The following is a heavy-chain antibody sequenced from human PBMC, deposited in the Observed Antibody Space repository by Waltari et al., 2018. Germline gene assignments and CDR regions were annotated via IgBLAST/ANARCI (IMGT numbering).Heavy chain of an antibody. J-gene: IGHJ4*02. CDR3: TKDLYGSGSPD. CDR1: GFTFDDFA. V-gene: IGHV3-43*02. CDR2: VSADGESK. Sequence: EVQLMESGGGIVQPGGSLRLPCAGSGFTFDDFAMDWVRQAPGKGLEWVSLVSADGESKFYADSVKGRFTIFRDNDKNSLYLQMNRLRIEDTAFYYCTKDLYGSGSPDWGQGTLVTVSS. D-gene: IGHD3-10*01.